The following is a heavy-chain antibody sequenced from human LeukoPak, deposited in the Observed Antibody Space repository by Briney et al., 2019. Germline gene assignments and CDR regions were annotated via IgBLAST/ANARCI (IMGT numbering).Heavy chain of an antibody. CDR3: ARQGSSWYPYYYFDY. V-gene: IGHV4-34*01. CDR2: INHSGST. Sequence: SETLSLTCAVYGGSFSGYYWSWIRQPPGKGLEWIGEINHSGSTNYNPSLKSRVTISVDTSKNQFSLKLSSVTAADTAVYYCARQGSSWYPYYYFDYWGQGTLVTVSS. D-gene: IGHD6-13*01. CDR1: GGSFSGYY. J-gene: IGHJ4*02.